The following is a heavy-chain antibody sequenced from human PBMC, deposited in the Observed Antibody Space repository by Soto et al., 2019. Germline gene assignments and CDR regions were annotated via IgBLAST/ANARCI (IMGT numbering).Heavy chain of an antibody. J-gene: IGHJ6*02. CDR2: IYYSGST. V-gene: IGHV4-59*12. CDR1: GGSISSYY. Sequence: PSETLSLTCTVSGGSISSYYWSWIRQPPGKGLEWIGYIYYSGSTNYNPSLQGRVIMTADTSTSTAYMELRSLRSDDTAIYYCTREGSAPYYYYGMDAWGQGTTVTVSS. D-gene: IGHD3-10*01. CDR3: TREGSAPYYYYGMDA.